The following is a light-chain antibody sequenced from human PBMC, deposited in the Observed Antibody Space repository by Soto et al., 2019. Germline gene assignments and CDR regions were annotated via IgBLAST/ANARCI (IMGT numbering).Light chain of an antibody. J-gene: IGLJ2*01. Sequence: QSVLTQPASVSGSPGQSITIPCTGASSDVGSYNLVSWYQQHPGKAPKLMIYEVSRRPSGISNRFSGSKSGNTASLTISGLQAEDEADYYCCSYAGSPTFVIFGGGTKLTGL. CDR1: SSDVGSYNL. V-gene: IGLV2-23*02. CDR3: CSYAGSPTFVI. CDR2: EVS.